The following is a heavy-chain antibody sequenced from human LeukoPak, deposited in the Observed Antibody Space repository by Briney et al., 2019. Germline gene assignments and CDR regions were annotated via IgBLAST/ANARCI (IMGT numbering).Heavy chain of an antibody. Sequence: SGPTLVKPTRPLTLTCTFSGFSFSTTGVGVGWIRQPPGKALEWLALIYWDDDKRYSPSLKSRLTMSKDTSRNQVVLTMTNVDPVDTATYYCAHRLTGYNRDWNFGYFDYWGQGTLVTVSS. CDR1: GFSFSTTGVG. J-gene: IGHJ4*02. CDR2: IYWDDDK. V-gene: IGHV2-5*02. CDR3: AHRLTGYNRDWNFGYFDY. D-gene: IGHD1-7*01.